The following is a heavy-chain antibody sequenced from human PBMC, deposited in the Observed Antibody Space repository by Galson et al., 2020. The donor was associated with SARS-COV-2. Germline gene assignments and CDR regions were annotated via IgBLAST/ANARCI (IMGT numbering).Heavy chain of an antibody. V-gene: IGHV4-61*01. CDR1: GGSVSNRNDD. J-gene: IGHJ6*02. Sequence: SETLSLTCTVSGGSVSNRNDDWNWVRQSPGKGLEWIGYISYGGSTDYNPSLKTRVTISADTSKNQFSLRLTSVTAADTAVYYCARESIESGNWRRPTLYYNYGMDVWGQGTTVTVSS. CDR2: ISYGGST. D-gene: IGHD1-20*01. CDR3: ARESIESGNWRRPTLYYNYGMDV.